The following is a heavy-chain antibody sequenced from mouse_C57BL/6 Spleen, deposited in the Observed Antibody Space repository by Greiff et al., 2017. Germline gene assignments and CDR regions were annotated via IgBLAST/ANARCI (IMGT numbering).Heavy chain of an antibody. J-gene: IGHJ4*01. Sequence: EVKLQESGAELVRPGASVKLSCTASGFNIKDYYMHWVKQRPEQGLEWIGRIDPEDGDTEYAPKFQGKATMTADTSSNTAYLQLSSLTSEDTAVYYCTTDYGSNSYYAMDYWGQGTSVTVSS. CDR2: IDPEDGDT. V-gene: IGHV14-1*01. D-gene: IGHD1-1*01. CDR1: GFNIKDYY. CDR3: TTDYGSNSYYAMDY.